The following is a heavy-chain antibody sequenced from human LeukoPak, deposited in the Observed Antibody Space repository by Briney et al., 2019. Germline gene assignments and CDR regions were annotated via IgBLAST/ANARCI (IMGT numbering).Heavy chain of an antibody. CDR1: GFTFSSNA. Sequence: PGRSLRLSCAASGFTFSSNAMHWVRQAPGKGLEWVAVITYDGSNKYYADSVKGRFTISRDNSKNTLYLQMNSLRAEDTAVYYCARDLGIAAAGPYWGQGTLVTVSS. D-gene: IGHD6-13*01. CDR3: ARDLGIAAAGPY. V-gene: IGHV3-30-3*01. J-gene: IGHJ4*02. CDR2: ITYDGSNK.